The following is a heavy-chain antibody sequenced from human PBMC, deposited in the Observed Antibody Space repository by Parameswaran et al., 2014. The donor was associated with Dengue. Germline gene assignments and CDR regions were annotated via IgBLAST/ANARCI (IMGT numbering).Heavy chain of an antibody. Sequence: SWVRQAPGQGLEWMGGIIPIFGTANYAQKFQGRVTITADESTSTAYMELSSLRSEDTAVYYCARGGVPAAIEGDNWFDPWGQGTLVTVSS. J-gene: IGHJ5*02. V-gene: IGHV1-69*01. D-gene: IGHD2-2*01. CDR2: IIPIFGTA. CDR3: ARGGVPAAIEGDNWFDP.